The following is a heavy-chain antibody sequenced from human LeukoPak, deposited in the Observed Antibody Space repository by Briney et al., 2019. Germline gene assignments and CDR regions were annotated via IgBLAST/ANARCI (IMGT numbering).Heavy chain of an antibody. V-gene: IGHV3-23*01. Sequence: GGSLRLSCAASGFTFSSYAMSWVRQAPGKGLEWVSAISGSGGSTYYADSVKGRFTISRDNSKNTLYLQMNSLRAEDTAVYYCAKDPPCGGDCYLYYFDYWGQGTLVTVSS. CDR3: AKDPPCGGDCYLYYFDY. D-gene: IGHD2-21*01. CDR1: GFTFSSYA. CDR2: ISGSGGST. J-gene: IGHJ4*02.